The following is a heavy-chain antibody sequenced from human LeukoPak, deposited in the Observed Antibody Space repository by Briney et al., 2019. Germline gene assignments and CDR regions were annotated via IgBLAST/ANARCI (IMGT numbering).Heavy chain of an antibody. Sequence: SVKVSCKASGGTFSSYAISWVRQAPGQGLEWMGGIIPIFGTANYAQKFQGRVTITADESTSTAYVELSSLRSEDTAVYYCATGYYDSSGYYYGRFDYWGQGTLVTVSS. CDR3: ATGYYDSSGYYYGRFDY. D-gene: IGHD3-22*01. V-gene: IGHV1-69*13. CDR1: GGTFSSYA. J-gene: IGHJ4*02. CDR2: IIPIFGTA.